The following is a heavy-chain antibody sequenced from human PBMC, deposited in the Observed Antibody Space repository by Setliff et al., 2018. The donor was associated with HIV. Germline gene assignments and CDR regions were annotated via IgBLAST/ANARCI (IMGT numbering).Heavy chain of an antibody. CDR2: INHSGST. V-gene: IGHV4-34*01. CDR1: GGSFSGYY. D-gene: IGHD1-26*01. Sequence: SGTLSLTGAVYGGSFSGYYWSWIRQPPGKGLEWIGEINHSGSTNYNMSLCSRVTISLDASRNQFSLELISVTAADTAVYYCAGGPGTTSIDYWAQGTLVTVSS. J-gene: IGHJ4*02. CDR3: AGGPGTTSIDY.